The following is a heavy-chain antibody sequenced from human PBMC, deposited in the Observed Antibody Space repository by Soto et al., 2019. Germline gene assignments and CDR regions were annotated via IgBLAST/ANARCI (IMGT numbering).Heavy chain of an antibody. CDR1: GASIISSD. CDR2: ISGSGGST. J-gene: IGHJ4*02. Sequence: ETLSLTCLVSGASIISSDWWIWVRQAPGKGLEWVSAISGSGGSTYYADSVKGRFTISRDNSKNTLYLQMNSLRAEDTAVYYCAKDFSSNYETISGSFDYWGQGTLVTVSS. D-gene: IGHD4-4*01. CDR3: AKDFSSNYETISGSFDY. V-gene: IGHV3-23*01.